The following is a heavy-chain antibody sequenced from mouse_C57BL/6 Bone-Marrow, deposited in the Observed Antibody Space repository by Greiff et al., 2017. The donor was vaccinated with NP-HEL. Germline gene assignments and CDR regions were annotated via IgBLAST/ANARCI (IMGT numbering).Heavy chain of an antibody. CDR1: GFTFSDFY. J-gene: IGHJ4*01. Sequence: EVQRVESGGGLVQSGRSLRLSCATSGFTFSDFYMEWVRQAPGKGLEWIAASRNKANDYTTEYSASVKGRFIVSRDTSQSILYLQMNALRAEDTAIYYCARDPGYYYAMDYWGQGTSVTVSS. CDR2: SRNKANDYTT. V-gene: IGHV7-1*01. CDR3: ARDPGYYYAMDY.